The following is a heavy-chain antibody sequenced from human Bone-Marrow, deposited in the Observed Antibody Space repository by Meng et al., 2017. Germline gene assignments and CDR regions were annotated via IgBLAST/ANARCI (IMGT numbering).Heavy chain of an antibody. D-gene: IGHD3-22*01. V-gene: IGHV5-51*01. CDR3: ARFPYCDSSGYYSANDAFDI. CDR1: GYSFTSYW. CDR2: IYPGDSDT. Sequence: GESLKISCKGSGYSFTSYWIGWVRQMPGKGLEWMGIIYPGDSDTRYSPSFQGQVTISADKSISTAYLQWSSLKASDTAMYYCARFPYCDSSGYYSANDAFDIWGQGTMVTVSS. J-gene: IGHJ3*02.